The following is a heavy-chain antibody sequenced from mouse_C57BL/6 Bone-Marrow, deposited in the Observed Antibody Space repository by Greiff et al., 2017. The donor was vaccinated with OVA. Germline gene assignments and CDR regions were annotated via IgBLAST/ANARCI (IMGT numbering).Heavy chain of an antibody. CDR2: IHPNSGST. J-gene: IGHJ4*01. CDR3: ARKGFTTVVATGAMDY. Sequence: VQLQQPGAELVKPGASVKLSCKASGYTFTSYWMHWVKQRPGQGLEWIGMIHPNSGSTNYNEKFKSKATLTVDKSSSTAYMQLSSLTSEDSAVYYCARKGFTTVVATGAMDYWGQGTSVTVSS. CDR1: GYTFTSYW. D-gene: IGHD1-1*01. V-gene: IGHV1-64*01.